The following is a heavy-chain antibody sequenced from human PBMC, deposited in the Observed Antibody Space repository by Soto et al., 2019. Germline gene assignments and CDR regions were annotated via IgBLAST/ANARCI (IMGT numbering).Heavy chain of an antibody. V-gene: IGHV3-30-3*01. CDR1: GFTFSRNA. Sequence: QEQLVQSGGGVVQPGRSLRLSCEASGFTFSRNAMHWVRQAPGKGLEWVAVISFDGNNQYYTDSVKGRFTNSRDNSKNTLDLQMNSLRREDTAVYYCARDREYSGFYYGMDVWGQGTTVTVSS. CDR3: ARDREYSGFYYGMDV. J-gene: IGHJ6*02. D-gene: IGHD5-12*01. CDR2: ISFDGNNQ.